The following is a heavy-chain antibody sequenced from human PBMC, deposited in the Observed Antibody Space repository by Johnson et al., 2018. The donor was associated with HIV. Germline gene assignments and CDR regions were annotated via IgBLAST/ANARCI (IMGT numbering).Heavy chain of an antibody. CDR2: ISYDGSNK. CDR1: GFTFSSYV. CDR3: VKQYYGSGGAVHAFDI. V-gene: IGHV3-30*18. D-gene: IGHD3-10*01. Sequence: QVTLVESGGGVVQPGGSLRLSCAAGGFTFSSYVMTWVRRAPGKGLEWVALISYDGSNKYYADSVKGRFTISSDNTQNMLYLQMNSLRPEDTAVYYCVKQYYGSGGAVHAFDIWGQGTMVTVSS. J-gene: IGHJ3*02.